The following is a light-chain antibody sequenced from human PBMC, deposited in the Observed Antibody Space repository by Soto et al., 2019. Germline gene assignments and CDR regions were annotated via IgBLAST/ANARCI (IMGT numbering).Light chain of an antibody. CDR2: ATS. V-gene: IGKV3-20*01. CDR1: QNVISSY. J-gene: IGKJ4*01. Sequence: ENVLTQSPGTLSLSPGERATLSCRASQNVISSYLAWYQQKPGQAPSLLVYATSSRAAGIPDRFSGSGSGTDFALTISRLAPEDFAVYYCQQYESSHLTFGGGTKVEIK. CDR3: QQYESSHLT.